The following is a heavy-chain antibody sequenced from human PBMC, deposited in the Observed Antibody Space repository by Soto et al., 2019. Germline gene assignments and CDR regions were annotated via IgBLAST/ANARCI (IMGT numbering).Heavy chain of an antibody. D-gene: IGHD6-6*01. CDR3: ARGDYSSSSVFDY. CDR1: GFTFSSYA. Sequence: GGSLRLSCAASGFTFSSYAMHWVRQAPGKGLEWVAVISYDGSNKYYVDSVKGRFTIPRDNSKNTLYLQMNSLRAEDTAVYYCARGDYSSSSVFDYWGQGTLVTVSS. CDR2: ISYDGSNK. J-gene: IGHJ4*02. V-gene: IGHV3-30-3*01.